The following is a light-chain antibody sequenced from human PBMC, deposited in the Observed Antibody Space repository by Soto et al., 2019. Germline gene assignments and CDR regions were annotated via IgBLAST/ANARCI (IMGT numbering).Light chain of an antibody. J-gene: IGKJ2*01. V-gene: IGKV1-39*01. CDR2: AAS. CDR3: QQSYSIPYT. CDR1: QTISSN. Sequence: DIQMTQSASSLSASVGDIVTITCRASQTISSNLNWHQQKPGKAPKVLIYAASSLQSGVPSRFSGSGSGTDFTLTISSLQPEDFATYYCQQSYSIPYTFGQGTKLEIK.